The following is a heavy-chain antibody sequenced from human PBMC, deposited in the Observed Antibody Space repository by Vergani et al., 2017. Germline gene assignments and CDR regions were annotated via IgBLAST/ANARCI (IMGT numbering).Heavy chain of an antibody. J-gene: IGHJ4*02. D-gene: IGHD2-2*01. CDR2: INPNSGGT. CDR1: GYTFTGYY. Sequence: QVQLVQSGAEVKKPGASVKVSCKASGYTFTGYYMHWVRQAPGQGLEWMGWINPNSGGTNYAQKFQGRVTMTRDTSISTAYMELGRLRSDDTAVYYCAGQMYCSSTSCYYSYWGQGTLVTVSS. CDR3: AGQMYCSSTSCYYSY. V-gene: IGHV1-2*02.